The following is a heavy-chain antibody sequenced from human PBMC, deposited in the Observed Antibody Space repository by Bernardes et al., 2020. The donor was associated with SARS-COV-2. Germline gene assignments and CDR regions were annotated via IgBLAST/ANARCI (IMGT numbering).Heavy chain of an antibody. V-gene: IGHV4-59*01. CDR2: IANNGDI. J-gene: IGHJ4*01. Sequence: SETLSLTCAVSGGSITSYYWSWIRQPPGKGLESIGYIANNGDINYNPSLRSRAAISIDTSRNQFSLKLASVTAADTAIYYCARTARVFDYWSQGALVTVSS. D-gene: IGHD5-18*01. CDR3: ARTARVFDY. CDR1: GGSITSYY.